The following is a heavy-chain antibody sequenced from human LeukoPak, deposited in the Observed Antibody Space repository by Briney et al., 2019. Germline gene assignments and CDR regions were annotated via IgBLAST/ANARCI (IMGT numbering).Heavy chain of an antibody. CDR3: ARHRGSGSPYFDY. Sequence: SETLSLTCTVSGDSINNYYWSWIRQSPGKGLEWIGYIYYSGSTKYNPPLKSRVTISVDTSKNQFSLKLSSVTAADTAVYYCARHRGSGSPYFDYWGQGTLVTVS. J-gene: IGHJ4*02. V-gene: IGHV4-59*08. D-gene: IGHD3-10*01. CDR1: GDSINNYY. CDR2: IYYSGST.